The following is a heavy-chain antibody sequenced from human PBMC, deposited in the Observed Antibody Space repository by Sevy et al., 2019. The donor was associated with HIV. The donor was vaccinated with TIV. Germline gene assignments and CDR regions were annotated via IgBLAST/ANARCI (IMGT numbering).Heavy chain of an antibody. Sequence: GESLKISCAASGFNFSPYAMHWVRQGPGKGLEWVATVSSDGTTSSYVDSIKGRFSLSRDNSKNTLYLQMNNLTPEDTAVYYCAKEGYYYDSRSSDWFDPWGPGALVTVSS. D-gene: IGHD3-22*01. V-gene: IGHV3-30*18. CDR1: GFNFSPYA. CDR3: AKEGYYYDSRSSDWFDP. J-gene: IGHJ5*02. CDR2: VSSDGTTS.